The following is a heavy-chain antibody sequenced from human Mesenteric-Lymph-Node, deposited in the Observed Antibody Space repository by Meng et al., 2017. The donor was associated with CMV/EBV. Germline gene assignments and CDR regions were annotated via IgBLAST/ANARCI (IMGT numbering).Heavy chain of an antibody. Sequence: ASVKVSCKPSGYTFTTYGISWVRQAPGQGLEWVGWMSGYDDDTSYSPKLKGRVILTKDTSTSTAYMELRSLRLDDTAVYYCARNRADGDYNSHWGQGTLVTVSS. J-gene: IGHJ4*02. CDR2: MSGYDDDT. V-gene: IGHV1-18*01. CDR1: GYTFTTYG. CDR3: ARNRADGDYNSH. D-gene: IGHD4-17*01.